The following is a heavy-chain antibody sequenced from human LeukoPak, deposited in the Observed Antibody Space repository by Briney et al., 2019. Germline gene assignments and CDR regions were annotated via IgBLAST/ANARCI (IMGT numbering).Heavy chain of an antibody. D-gene: IGHD3-10*01. CDR1: GFTFSSYA. Sequence: GGSLRLSCAASGFTFSSYAMSWVRQAPGKGLEWVSAISGSGGSTYYADSVKGRFTISRDNSKNTLHLQMNSLRAEDTAVYYCAKDYYYGSGSSYWGQGTLVTVSS. V-gene: IGHV3-23*01. J-gene: IGHJ4*02. CDR2: ISGSGGST. CDR3: AKDYYYGSGSSY.